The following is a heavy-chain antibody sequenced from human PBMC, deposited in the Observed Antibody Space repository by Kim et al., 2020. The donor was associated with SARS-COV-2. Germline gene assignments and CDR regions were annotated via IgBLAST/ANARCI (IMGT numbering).Heavy chain of an antibody. J-gene: IGHJ6*02. CDR3: ARDPLWGSSSRGYYYYYGMDV. Sequence: GGSLRLSCAASGFTFSSYAMHWVRQAPGKGLEWVAVISYDGSNKYYVDSVKGRFTISRDNSKNTLYLQMNSLRAEDTAVYYCARDPLWGSSSRGYYYYYGMDVWGQGTTVTVSS. CDR2: ISYDGSNK. D-gene: IGHD6-6*01. V-gene: IGHV3-30*04. CDR1: GFTFSSYA.